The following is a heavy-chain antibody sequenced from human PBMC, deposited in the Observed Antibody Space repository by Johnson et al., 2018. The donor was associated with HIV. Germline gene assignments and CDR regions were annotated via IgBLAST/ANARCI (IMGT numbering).Heavy chain of an antibody. CDR2: IRYDGGNK. CDR3: ARGTGTDDAFDI. D-gene: IGHD1-1*01. CDR1: GFTLSNYG. J-gene: IGHJ3*02. V-gene: IGHV3-30*02. Sequence: QVQLVESGGGVVQPGGSLRLPCVASGFTLSNYGMHWVRQAPGKALEWVAFIRYDGGNKYYSDSVKGRFTISRDNSKNTLYLQMNSLRAEDTAVYYCARGTGTDDAFDIWGQGTMVTVSS.